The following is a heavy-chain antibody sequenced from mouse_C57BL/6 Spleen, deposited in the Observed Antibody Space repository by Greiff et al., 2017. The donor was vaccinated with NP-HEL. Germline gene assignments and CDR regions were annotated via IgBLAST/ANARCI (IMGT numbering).Heavy chain of an antibody. J-gene: IGHJ3*01. Sequence: DVKLQESGAELVRPGASVKLSCTASGFNIKDYYMHWVKQRPEQGLEWIGRIDPEDGDTEYAPKFQGKATMTADTSSNTAYLQLSSLTSEDTAVYYCTTWWRDDYVFAYWGQGTLVTVSA. CDR1: GFNIKDYY. CDR3: TTWWRDDYVFAY. V-gene: IGHV14-1*01. D-gene: IGHD2-4*01. CDR2: IDPEDGDT.